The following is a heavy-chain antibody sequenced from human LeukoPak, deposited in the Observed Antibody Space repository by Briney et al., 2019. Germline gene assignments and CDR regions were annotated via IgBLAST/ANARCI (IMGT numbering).Heavy chain of an antibody. CDR3: ARGRFDGYYDGRGYYAWYFDL. J-gene: IGHJ2*01. CDR1: GYTFISHH. CDR2: INPDGGTT. V-gene: IGHV1-46*01. Sequence: ASVKVSCKTSGYTFISHHLHWVRQAPGQGLEWMGVINPDGGTTIYAQNFQGIVTMTRDMSTSTVYMELTGLRSADTAIYCARGRFDGYYDGRGYYAWYFDLWGRGTLVTVSS. D-gene: IGHD3-22*01.